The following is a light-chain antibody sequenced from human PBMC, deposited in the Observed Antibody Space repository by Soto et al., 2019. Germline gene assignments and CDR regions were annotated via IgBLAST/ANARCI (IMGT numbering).Light chain of an antibody. CDR1: SSNIGAGYD. CDR3: QSYDSSLSGVV. V-gene: IGLV1-40*01. J-gene: IGLJ2*01. CDR2: GNS. Sequence: SVLTQPPSVSGAPGQRVTISCTGSSSNIGAGYDVHWYQQLPGTAPKLLIYGNSNRPSGVPDRFSGSKFGTSASLAITGLQAEDEADYYCQSYDSSLSGVVFGGGTKLTVL.